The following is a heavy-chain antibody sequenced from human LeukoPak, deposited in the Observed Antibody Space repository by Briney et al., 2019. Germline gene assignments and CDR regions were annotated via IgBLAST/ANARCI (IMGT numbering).Heavy chain of an antibody. CDR2: INHSGST. V-gene: IGHV4-34*01. D-gene: IGHD3-10*01. Sequence: SETLSLTCAVYGVSFSGYYWRWIRQPPGKGLEWLGEINHSGSTNYNPSLKSRVTISVDTSKNQFSLKLSSVTAADTAVYYCARGRITMVRGVIISRWFDPWGQGTLVTVSS. CDR3: ARGRITMVRGVIISRWFDP. CDR1: GVSFSGYY. J-gene: IGHJ5*02.